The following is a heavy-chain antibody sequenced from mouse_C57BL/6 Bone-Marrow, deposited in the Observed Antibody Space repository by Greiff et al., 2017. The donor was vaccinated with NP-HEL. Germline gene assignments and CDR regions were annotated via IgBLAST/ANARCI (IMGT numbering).Heavy chain of an antibody. CDR1: GYTFTSYW. CDR2: IAPSDSYT. D-gene: IGHD1-1*01. V-gene: IGHV1-69*01. Sequence: QVQLQQPGAELVMPGASVKLSCKASGYTFTSYWMHWVKQRPGQGLEWIGEIAPSDSYTNYNQNFKGKSTLTVDKSSSTAYMQLSSLTSEDSAVYYCAREFLITTVVAPFDDWGQGTTLTVSS. CDR3: AREFLITTVVAPFDD. J-gene: IGHJ2*01.